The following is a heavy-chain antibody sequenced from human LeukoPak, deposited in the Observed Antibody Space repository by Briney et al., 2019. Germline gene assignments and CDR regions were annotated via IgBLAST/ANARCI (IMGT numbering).Heavy chain of an antibody. CDR2: INSNNGDT. Sequence: ASVKVSCKSSRYTFSGNYIYWLRQAPGQGLEWMGRINSNNGDTHYAQKFQGRVTLTRDTSISTAYMQLGSLRSGDTAVYYCARVENNWFDPWGQGTLVTVSS. CDR3: ARVENNWFDP. V-gene: IGHV1-2*06. CDR1: RYTFSGNY. J-gene: IGHJ5*02.